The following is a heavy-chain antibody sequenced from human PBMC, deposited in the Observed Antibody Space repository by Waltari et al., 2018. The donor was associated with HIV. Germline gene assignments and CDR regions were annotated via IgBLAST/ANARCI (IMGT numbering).Heavy chain of an antibody. CDR3: AMARRIAARSGYDWFDP. V-gene: IGHV1-8*01. CDR2: KNPDIGNT. Sequence: QEQLVQSGAEVKKHGASVKVSCKASGYTFSSYDINWVVQATVQGLQWRGGKNPDIGNTGYAQTFKGRGSMTSNTPISTSYMELSSLISDDTAVYYCAMARRIAARSGYDWFDPWGQGTLVTVSS. J-gene: IGHJ5*02. D-gene: IGHD6-6*01. CDR1: GYTFSSYD.